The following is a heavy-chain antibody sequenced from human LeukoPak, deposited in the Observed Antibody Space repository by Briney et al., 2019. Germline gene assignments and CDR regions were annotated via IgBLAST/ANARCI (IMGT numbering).Heavy chain of an antibody. CDR1: GGSISSGGYY. Sequence: SETLSLTCTVSGGSISSGGYYWSWIRQHPGKGLEWIGYIYYSGSTYYNPSLKSRVTISVDTSKSQFSLKLSSVTAADTAVYYCARAGGLLLWFGELLPYYFDYWGQGTLVTVSS. D-gene: IGHD3-10*01. J-gene: IGHJ4*02. CDR2: IYYSGST. V-gene: IGHV4-31*03. CDR3: ARAGGLLLWFGELLPYYFDY.